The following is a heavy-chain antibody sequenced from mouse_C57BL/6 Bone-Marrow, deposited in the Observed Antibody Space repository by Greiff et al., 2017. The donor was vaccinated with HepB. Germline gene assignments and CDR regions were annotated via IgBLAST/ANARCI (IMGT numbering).Heavy chain of an antibody. CDR3: ARSGSSPYFDY. Sequence: QVQLQQPGAELVKPGASVKLSCKASGYTFTSYWMQWVNQRPGQGLEWIGEIDPSDSYTNYNQKFKGKATLTVDTSSSTAYMQLSSLTSEDSAVYYCARSGSSPYFDYWGQGTTLTVSS. CDR1: GYTFTSYW. V-gene: IGHV1-50*01. CDR2: IDPSDSYT. D-gene: IGHD1-1*01. J-gene: IGHJ2*01.